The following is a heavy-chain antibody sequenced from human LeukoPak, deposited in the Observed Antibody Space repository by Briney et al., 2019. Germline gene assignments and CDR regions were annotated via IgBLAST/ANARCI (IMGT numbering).Heavy chain of an antibody. CDR2: VYYSGGS. V-gene: IGHV4-39*01. CDR3: ARRTRGGGEPYYYYYMDV. Sequence: PSETLPLTCTVSGVSISSSNYYWVWMRQPPGKGLEWIARVYYSGGSQYNPSLKSRVTISVDTFNNQFSLKLSSVAAADTAVYFCARRTRGGGEPYYYYYMDVWGKGTTVTVSS. CDR1: GVSISSSNYY. J-gene: IGHJ6*03. D-gene: IGHD3-10*01.